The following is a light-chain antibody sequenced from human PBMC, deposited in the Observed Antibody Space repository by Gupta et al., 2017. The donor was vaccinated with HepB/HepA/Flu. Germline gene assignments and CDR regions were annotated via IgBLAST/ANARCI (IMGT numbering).Light chain of an antibody. V-gene: IGLV2-11*01. CDR3: CSYAGSYTFERL. CDR1: TSDVGAYNY. J-gene: IGLJ2*01. CDR2: DVS. Sequence: QSALSQPRSVSGSRGESISICWTVTTSDVGAYNYVSWYQQHPGKAPKLLIYDVSKRPSGVPDRFSGSKSGNTASLTISWLHAEDEADYYCCSYAGSYTFERLFGGGTKLTVL.